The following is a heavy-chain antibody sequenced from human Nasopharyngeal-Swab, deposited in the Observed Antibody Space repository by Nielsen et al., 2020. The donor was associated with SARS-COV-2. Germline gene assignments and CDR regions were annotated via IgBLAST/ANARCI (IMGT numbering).Heavy chain of an antibody. CDR1: GLTFSSYA. Sequence: GESLKISCSVSGLTFSSYAMNWVRQAPGKGLEWISCISSSSTTMSYADSVEDRFTISRDNAKNSLYLEMNRLRDKDTAIYYCTTSLLSMHYWGQGILVTVSS. CDR3: TTSLLSMHY. V-gene: IGHV3-48*02. CDR2: ISSSSTTM. J-gene: IGHJ4*02. D-gene: IGHD2/OR15-2a*01.